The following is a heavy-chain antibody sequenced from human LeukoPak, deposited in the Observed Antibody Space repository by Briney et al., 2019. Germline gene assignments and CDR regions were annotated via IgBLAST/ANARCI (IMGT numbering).Heavy chain of an antibody. CDR1: GGSISSGDYY. Sequence: SQTLSLTCTVSGGSISSGDYYWSWIRQPPGKGLEWIGYIYYSGSTYYNPSLKSRVTISVDTSKNQFSLKLSSVTAADTAVYYCARDQIEEDYGDLRGYYYHGMDVWGKGTTVTVSS. CDR3: ARDQIEEDYGDLRGYYYHGMDV. J-gene: IGHJ6*04. V-gene: IGHV4-30-4*01. CDR2: IYYSGST. D-gene: IGHD4-17*01.